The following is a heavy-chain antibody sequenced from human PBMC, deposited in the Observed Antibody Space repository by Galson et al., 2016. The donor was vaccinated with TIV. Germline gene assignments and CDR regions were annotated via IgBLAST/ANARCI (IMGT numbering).Heavy chain of an antibody. J-gene: IGHJ6*02. CDR2: IHTGGNT. CDR1: GFPVSDNY. D-gene: IGHD4-23*01. V-gene: IGHV3-66*02. Sequence: SLRLSCAASGFPVSDNYMTWVRRAPGKGLEWVSIIHTGGNTNYADSVRGRFTISRDNAKNTVYLQMSRLRAEDAAVYYCARERRHSGNECFLQYYYGMDVWGQGTTVTVSS. CDR3: ARERRHSGNECFLQYYYGMDV.